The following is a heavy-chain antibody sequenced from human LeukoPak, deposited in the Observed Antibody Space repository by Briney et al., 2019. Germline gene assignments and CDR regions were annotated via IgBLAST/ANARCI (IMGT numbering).Heavy chain of an antibody. Sequence: GGSLRLSCAASGFTFSSYWMHWVRQAPWKGLVWVSHINPAGSSTSYADSVKGRFTISRDNAKNTLYLQMNSLRAEDTAVYYCARGFEGLYYFDYWGQGTLVTVSS. CDR3: ARGFEGLYYFDY. CDR1: GFTFSSYW. J-gene: IGHJ4*02. CDR2: INPAGSST. V-gene: IGHV3-74*01.